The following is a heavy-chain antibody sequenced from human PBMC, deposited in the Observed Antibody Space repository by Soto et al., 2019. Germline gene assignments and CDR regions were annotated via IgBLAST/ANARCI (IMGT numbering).Heavy chain of an antibody. CDR3: ARALGDFWSGYPHDYYYYGMDV. CDR1: CGSISSYY. Sequence: NXAETLSLPCTGSCGSISSYYWSWIRQPAGKGLEWIGRIYTSGSTNYNPSLKSRVTMSVDTSKNQFSLKLSSVTAADTAVYYCARALGDFWSGYPHDYYYYGMDVWGQGTTVTVSS. D-gene: IGHD3-3*01. V-gene: IGHV4-4*07. CDR2: IYTSGST. J-gene: IGHJ6*02.